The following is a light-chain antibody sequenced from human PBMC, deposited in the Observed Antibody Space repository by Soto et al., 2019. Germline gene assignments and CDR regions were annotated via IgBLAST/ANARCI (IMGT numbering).Light chain of an antibody. V-gene: IGLV1-44*01. J-gene: IGLJ2*01. Sequence: QSVVTQPPSASGTPGQRVTISCSGSRSNIGSNTVNWYQQLPGTAPKLLIYSNNQRPSGVPDRFSGSKSGTSAPLAISGLQSEDEADYYCVAWDDSLNGRVFGGGTKLTVL. CDR2: SNN. CDR3: VAWDDSLNGRV. CDR1: RSNIGSNT.